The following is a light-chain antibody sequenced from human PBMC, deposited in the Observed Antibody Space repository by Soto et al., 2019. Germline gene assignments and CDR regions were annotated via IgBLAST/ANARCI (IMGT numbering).Light chain of an antibody. CDR1: QSVSSD. CDR3: QQYNNWPLT. Sequence: ERVMTQDQATLSVSPGERATLSCRASQSVSSDLAWYQQKPGQGPRLLIYGAFNRAPGVPSRFSGSGSGTEFTLTISSLQSEDFAVYYCQQYNNWPLTFGGGTKVEIK. J-gene: IGKJ4*01. V-gene: IGKV3-15*01. CDR2: GAF.